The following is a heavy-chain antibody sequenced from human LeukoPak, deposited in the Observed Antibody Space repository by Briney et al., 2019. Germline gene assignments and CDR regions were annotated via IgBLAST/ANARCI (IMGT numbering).Heavy chain of an antibody. CDR1: GFSLSTYW. CDR2: INPGGTET. V-gene: IGHV3-7*01. D-gene: IGHD6-19*01. J-gene: IGHJ4*02. CDR3: GRFGYVAGVDL. Sequence: GGSLRLSCAASGFSLSTYWVTWVRQAPGTGLEWVANINPGGTETYYVEPVKGRLTISRDNAKDLVYLQMNSLRAEDSAVYHCGRFGYVAGVDLWGQGTLVTVSS.